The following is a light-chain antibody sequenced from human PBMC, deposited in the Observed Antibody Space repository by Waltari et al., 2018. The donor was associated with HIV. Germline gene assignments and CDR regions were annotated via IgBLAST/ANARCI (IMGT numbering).Light chain of an antibody. J-gene: IGKJ4*01. CDR1: ESISAW. CDR3: QQYNSYPLT. Sequence: DTQMTQSPATLSASVGARVTLVCRANESISAWLAWFQQRPGMRPNILIYQASVLENGVSARFSGSGSGTEFALSISDLQPDDVATYFCQQYNSYPLTFGGGTKVEI. CDR2: QAS. V-gene: IGKV1-5*03.